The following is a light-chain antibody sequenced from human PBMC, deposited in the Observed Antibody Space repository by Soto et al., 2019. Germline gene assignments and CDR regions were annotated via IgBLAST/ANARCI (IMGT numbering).Light chain of an antibody. Sequence: EIVLTQSPGTLSLSPGERATLSCRASQSVSSSYLAWYQQKPGQAPRLLIYGASSRATGIPDRFSGSGSGRDVSLTIISLEPEDFAVYYCQQYGSSPLYTFGQGTKLEIK. V-gene: IGKV3-20*01. CDR2: GAS. CDR3: QQYGSSPLYT. CDR1: QSVSSSY. J-gene: IGKJ2*01.